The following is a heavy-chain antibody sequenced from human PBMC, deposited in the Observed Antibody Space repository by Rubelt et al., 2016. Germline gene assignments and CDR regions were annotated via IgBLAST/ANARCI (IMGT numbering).Heavy chain of an antibody. CDR2: IKQDGSEK. CDR3: ARDSGGLEDYFDY. J-gene: IGHJ4*02. Sequence: GKGLEWLANIKQDGSEKYYVASVKGRFTISRENAKNSLYLQMNSLRAEDTAVYYCARDSGGLEDYFDYWGQGTLVTVSS. V-gene: IGHV3-7*03. D-gene: IGHD3-16*01.